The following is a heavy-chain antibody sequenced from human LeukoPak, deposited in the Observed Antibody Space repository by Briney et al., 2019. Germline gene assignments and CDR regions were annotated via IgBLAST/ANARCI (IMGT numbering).Heavy chain of an antibody. J-gene: IGHJ6*02. CDR2: IYRGGST. Sequence: GGSLRLSCAASGFTVSSNYMSWVRQAPGKGLEWVSVIYRGGSTYYADSVKGRFTISRDNSKNTLYLQMNSLRAEDTAVYYCARVLAPYYYDSSGYYPEYGMDVWGQGTTVTVSS. V-gene: IGHV3-53*01. D-gene: IGHD3-22*01. CDR1: GFTVSSNY. CDR3: ARVLAPYYYDSSGYYPEYGMDV.